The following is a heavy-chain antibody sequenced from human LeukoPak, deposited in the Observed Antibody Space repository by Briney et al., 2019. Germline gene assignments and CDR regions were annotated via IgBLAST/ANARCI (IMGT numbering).Heavy chain of an antibody. V-gene: IGHV3-30-3*01. Sequence: GGSLRLSCAASGFTFSSYAMHWVRQAPGKGLEWVAVISYDGGNKYYADSVKGRFTISRDNSKNTLYLQMNSLRAEDTAVYYCAREKVVPAAYFDYWGQGTLVTVSS. CDR1: GFTFSSYA. CDR3: AREKVVPAAYFDY. J-gene: IGHJ4*02. CDR2: ISYDGGNK. D-gene: IGHD2-2*01.